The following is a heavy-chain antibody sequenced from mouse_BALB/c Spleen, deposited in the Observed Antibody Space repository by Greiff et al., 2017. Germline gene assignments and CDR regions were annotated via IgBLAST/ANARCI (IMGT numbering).Heavy chain of an antibody. CDR2: ISSGGGST. Sequence: EVQGVESGGGLVKPGGSLKLSCAASGFAFSSYDMSWVRQTPEKRLEWVAYISSGGGSTYYPDTVKGRFTISRDNAKNTLYLQMSSLKSEDTAMYYCARQIPNYYAMDYWGQGTSVTVSS. V-gene: IGHV5-12-1*01. CDR3: ARQIPNYYAMDY. J-gene: IGHJ4*01. CDR1: GFAFSSYD. D-gene: IGHD5-1-1*01.